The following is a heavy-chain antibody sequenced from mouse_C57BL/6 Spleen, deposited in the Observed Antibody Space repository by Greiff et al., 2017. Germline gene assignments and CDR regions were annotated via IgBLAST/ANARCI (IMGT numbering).Heavy chain of an antibody. CDR3: TLMPAQATLYWYFDV. CDR2: IDPENGDT. D-gene: IGHD3-2*02. V-gene: IGHV14-4*01. J-gene: IGHJ1*03. Sequence: VQLQQSGAELVRPGASVKLSCTASGFNIKDDYMHWVKQRPEQGLEWIGWIDPENGDTEYASKFQGKATITADTSSNTAYLQLSSLTSADTAVYYCTLMPAQATLYWYFDVCGTGTTVTVSS. CDR1: GFNIKDDY.